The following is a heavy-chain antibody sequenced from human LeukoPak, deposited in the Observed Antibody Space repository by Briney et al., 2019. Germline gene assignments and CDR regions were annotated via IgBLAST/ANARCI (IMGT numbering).Heavy chain of an antibody. CDR3: ARRRPYCSSTSCYGGYYYYYMDV. V-gene: IGHV4-39*01. Sequence: SETLSLTCTVSGGSISSSSYYWGWVRQPPGKGLEWIGSIYYSGSTYYNPSLKSRVTISVDTSKNQFSLKLSSVTAADTAVYYCARRRPYCSSTSCYGGYYYYYMDVWGKGTTVTVSS. CDR2: IYYSGST. D-gene: IGHD2-2*01. J-gene: IGHJ6*03. CDR1: GGSISSSSYY.